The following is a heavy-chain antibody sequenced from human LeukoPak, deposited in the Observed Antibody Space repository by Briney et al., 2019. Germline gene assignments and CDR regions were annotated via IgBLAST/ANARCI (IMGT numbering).Heavy chain of an antibody. Sequence: ASETLSLTCTVSDXSISDYYGSWIRQPPGKGLEWIGYIYYSGSTSYNPSLRSRVTMSLDTSKNQFSLKLSSVTAADTALYYCARNIRGRAVVPGYWGQGTLVTVPS. V-gene: IGHV4-59*01. D-gene: IGHD6-19*01. J-gene: IGHJ4*02. CDR1: DXSISDYY. CDR3: ARNIRGRAVVPGY. CDR2: IYYSGST.